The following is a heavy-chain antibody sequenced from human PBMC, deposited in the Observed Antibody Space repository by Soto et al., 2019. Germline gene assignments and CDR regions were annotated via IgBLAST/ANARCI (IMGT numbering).Heavy chain of an antibody. J-gene: IGHJ4*02. CDR1: GFTFSNYN. V-gene: IGHV3-21*01. CDR3: ASRREVDY. CDR2: ISSGSAYI. Sequence: EVQLVESGGGLVKPGGSLRLSCAASGFTFSNYNMNWVRQAPGKGLEWVSSISSGSAYIYYADSVKGRFTISRDNAKNSLYLQMSSLRAEDTAVYYCASRREVDYWGQGTLVTVSS. D-gene: IGHD1-26*01.